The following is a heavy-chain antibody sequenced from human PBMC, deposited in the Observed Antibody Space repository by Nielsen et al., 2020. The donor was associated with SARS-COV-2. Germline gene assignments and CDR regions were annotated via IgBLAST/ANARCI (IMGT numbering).Heavy chain of an antibody. CDR3: ARLQSSTGGGMDV. J-gene: IGHJ6*02. D-gene: IGHD6-13*01. CDR2: VYPGDSDT. Sequence: GESLKISCQGSGYNFATYWIAWVRLMPGKGLEWMGVVYPGDSDTRYSPSFQGQVIIPFDKSITTAYLQWNSLQASDSAMYYCARLQSSTGGGMDVWGQGTAVTVSS. CDR1: GYNFATYW. V-gene: IGHV5-51*01.